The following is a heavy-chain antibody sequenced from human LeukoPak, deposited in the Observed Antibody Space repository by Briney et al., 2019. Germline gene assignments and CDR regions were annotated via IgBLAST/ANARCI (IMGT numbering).Heavy chain of an antibody. CDR1: GFTFSSYW. J-gene: IGHJ4*02. CDR3: AKYTSGWVNDY. Sequence: PGGSLRLSCAASGFTFSSYWMSWVRQAPGKGLEWVSSITSSSSYIYYADSVKGRFTISRDNAKNSLYLQMNSLRAEDTALYYCAKYTSGWVNDYWGQGTLVTVSS. D-gene: IGHD6-19*01. V-gene: IGHV3-21*04. CDR2: ITSSSSYI.